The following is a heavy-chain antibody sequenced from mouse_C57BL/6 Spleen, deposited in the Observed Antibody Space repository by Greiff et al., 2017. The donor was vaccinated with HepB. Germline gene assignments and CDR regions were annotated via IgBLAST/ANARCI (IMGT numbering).Heavy chain of an antibody. Sequence: VQLQQSGPGLVQPSQSLSITCTVSGFSLTSYGVHWVRQSPGKGLEWLGVIGSGGSTDHNAAFISRLSISKDNSKSQVFFKMNSLQADDTAIYYCASSYKGAMDYWGQGTSVTVAS. CDR3: ASSYKGAMDY. J-gene: IGHJ4*01. CDR1: GFSLTSYG. D-gene: IGHD1-3*01. CDR2: IGSGGST. V-gene: IGHV2-2*01.